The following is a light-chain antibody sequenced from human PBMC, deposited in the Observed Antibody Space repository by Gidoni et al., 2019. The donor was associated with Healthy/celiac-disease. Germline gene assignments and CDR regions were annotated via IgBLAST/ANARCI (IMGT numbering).Light chain of an antibody. Sequence: EIVFTQSPGTLSLSPGERATLSCRASQSVSSSYLAWYQQKPGQAPRLLIYGASSRATGLPDRFSGSGSGTDFTLTISRLEPEEFAVYYCQQYGSSPPMYTFGQGTKLEIK. J-gene: IGKJ2*01. V-gene: IGKV3-20*01. CDR1: QSVSSSY. CDR2: GAS. CDR3: QQYGSSPPMYT.